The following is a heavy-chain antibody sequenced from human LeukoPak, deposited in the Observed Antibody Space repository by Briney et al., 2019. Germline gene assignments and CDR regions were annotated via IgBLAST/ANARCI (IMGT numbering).Heavy chain of an antibody. CDR3: ARGQGIAAFDY. V-gene: IGHV3-23*01. D-gene: IGHD6-25*01. Sequence: GGSLRLSCAASGFTFISYAMSWVRQAPGKGLEWVSSISGSGVSTYYADSVKGRFTISSDNSKNTLFLQMNSLRAEDTAVYYCARGQGIAAFDYWGQGTLVTVSS. CDR2: ISGSGVST. CDR1: GFTFISYA. J-gene: IGHJ4*02.